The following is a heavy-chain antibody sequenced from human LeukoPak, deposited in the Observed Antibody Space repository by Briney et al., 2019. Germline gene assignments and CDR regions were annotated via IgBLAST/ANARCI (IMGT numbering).Heavy chain of an antibody. CDR3: AQSGYYDSSARGVVDY. V-gene: IGHV3-30*18. CDR2: ISYDGSNK. J-gene: IGHJ4*02. CDR1: GFTFSSYG. Sequence: PGGSLRLSCAASGFTFSSYGMPWVRQAPGKGLEWVAVISYDGSNKYYADTVKGRFTISRDNSKNTLYLQMNSLRAEDTAVYYCAQSGYYDSSARGVVDYWGQGTLVTVSS. D-gene: IGHD3-22*01.